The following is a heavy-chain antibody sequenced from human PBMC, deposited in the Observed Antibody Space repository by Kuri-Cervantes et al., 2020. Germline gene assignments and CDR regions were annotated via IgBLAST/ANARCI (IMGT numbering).Heavy chain of an antibody. J-gene: IGHJ3*02. CDR1: GFTFDDYA. Sequence: GGSLRLSCAATGFTFDDYAMHWVRPAPGKGLEWVSGISGSGGSRYYADSVKGGFTISRDNFKNTLYLQMNSLRAEDTAVYYCAKDRSWTTVTTGAFDIWGQGTMVTVSS. D-gene: IGHD4-17*01. CDR2: ISGSGGSR. V-gene: IGHV3-23*01. CDR3: AKDRSWTTVTTGAFDI.